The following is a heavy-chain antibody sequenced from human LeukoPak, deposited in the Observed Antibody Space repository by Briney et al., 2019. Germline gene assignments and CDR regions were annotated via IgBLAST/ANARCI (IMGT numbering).Heavy chain of an antibody. CDR1: GFTFSSYA. CDR3: ARELRPTPKEKILGYCSSTSCSWNWFDP. V-gene: IGHV3-30*04. J-gene: IGHJ5*02. CDR2: ISYDGSNK. Sequence: GGSLRLSCAASGFTFSSYAMHWVRQAPGKGLEWVAVISYDGSNKCYADSVKGRFTISRDNSENTLYLEMNSLRAEDTAVYYCARELRPTPKEKILGYCSSTSCSWNWFDPWGQGTLVTVSS. D-gene: IGHD2-2*01.